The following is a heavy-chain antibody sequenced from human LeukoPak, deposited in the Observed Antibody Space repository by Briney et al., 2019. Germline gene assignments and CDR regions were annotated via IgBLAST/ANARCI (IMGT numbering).Heavy chain of an antibody. CDR3: AKVLSGVGEQRAAYFDY. Sequence: GGSLRLSCAASGFTFSNYAMSWVRQAPGKGLQWVSLISGSDGSTYYADSVKGRFTISRDNSKNTLYLQMRSLRIEDTAVYYCAKVLSGVGEQRAAYFDYWGQGTLVTVSS. D-gene: IGHD1/OR15-1a*01. CDR1: GFTFSNYA. CDR2: ISGSDGST. V-gene: IGHV3-23*01. J-gene: IGHJ4*02.